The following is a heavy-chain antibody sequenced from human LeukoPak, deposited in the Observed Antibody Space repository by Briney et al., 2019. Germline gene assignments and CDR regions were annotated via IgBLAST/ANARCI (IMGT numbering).Heavy chain of an antibody. D-gene: IGHD6-6*01. V-gene: IGHV1-69*01. CDR1: GGTFSSYA. CDR2: IIPIFGTA. J-gene: IGHJ6*03. Sequence: SVKVSCKASGGTFSSYAISWVRQAPGQGLEWMGGIIPIFGTANYAQKFQGRVTITADESTSTAYMELGSLRSEDTAVYYCASGIAARSGYYYYMDVWGKGTTVTVSS. CDR3: ASGIAARSGYYYYMDV.